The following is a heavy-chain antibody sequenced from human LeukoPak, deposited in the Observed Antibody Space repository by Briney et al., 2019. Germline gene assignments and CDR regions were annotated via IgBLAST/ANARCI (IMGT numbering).Heavy chain of an antibody. V-gene: IGHV4-61*02. D-gene: IGHD2-15*01. J-gene: IGHJ4*02. Sequence: SETLSLTCTVSGGSISSGSYYWSWIRQPAGKGLEWIGRIYTSGSTNYNPSLKSRVTISVDTSKNQFSLKLSSVTAADTAVYYCARLYCSGGSCYSDYCGQGTLVTVSS. CDR3: ARLYCSGGSCYSDY. CDR2: IYTSGST. CDR1: GGSISSGSYY.